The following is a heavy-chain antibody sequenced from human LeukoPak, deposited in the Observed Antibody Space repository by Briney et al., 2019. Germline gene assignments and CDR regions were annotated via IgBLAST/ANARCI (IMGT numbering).Heavy chain of an antibody. V-gene: IGHV3-30*02. CDR3: AKEALVLRYFVWLPNYHPHTES. Sequence: TGGSLRLSCAASGFTFSSYGMHWVRHAPAKGLEWVAFIRYDGSNKYYADSVKGRFTISRDNSKKTLYLQMNSLRAEDRAVYYCAKEALVLRYFVWLPNYHPHTESWGQGALGTVSS. CDR2: IRYDGSNK. J-gene: IGHJ5*02. D-gene: IGHD3-9*01. CDR1: GFTFSSYG.